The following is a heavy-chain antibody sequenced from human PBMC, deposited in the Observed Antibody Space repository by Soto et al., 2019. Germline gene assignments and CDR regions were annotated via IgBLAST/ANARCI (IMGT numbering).Heavy chain of an antibody. CDR1: GFTFSSYA. D-gene: IGHD3-10*01. J-gene: IGHJ6*02. Sequence: PXGSLKLCCAASGFTFSSYAMSWVRQAPGKGLEWVSAISGSGGSTYYADSVKGRFTISRDNSKNTLYLQMNSLRAEDTAVYYCAHYGSGYYYGMDVSGQGTTFTVSS. CDR2: ISGSGGST. CDR3: AHYGSGYYYGMDV. V-gene: IGHV3-23*01.